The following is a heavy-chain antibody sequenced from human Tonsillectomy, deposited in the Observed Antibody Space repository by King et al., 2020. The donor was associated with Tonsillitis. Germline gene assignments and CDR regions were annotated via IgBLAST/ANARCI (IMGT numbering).Heavy chain of an antibody. CDR2: IIPILGIV. CDR1: GCTFSSYT. J-gene: IGHJ4*02. V-gene: IGHV1-69*02. CDR3: AGRCERHLGASAGFFDY. D-gene: IGHD4/OR15-4a*01. Sequence: VQLVQSGAEVKKPGSSVKVSCKASGCTFSSYTISWVRQAPGQGLEWMGRIIPILGIVNYAQKFQGRVTITADKSTSTAYMEVSSLRSEDTAVYYCAGRCERHLGASAGFFDYWGQGTLVTVSS.